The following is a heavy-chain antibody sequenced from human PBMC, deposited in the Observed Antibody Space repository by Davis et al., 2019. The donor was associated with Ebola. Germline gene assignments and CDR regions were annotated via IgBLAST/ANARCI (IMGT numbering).Heavy chain of an antibody. CDR2: IYYSGST. Sequence: PSETLSLTCTVSGGSISSYYWVWIRQPPGKGLEWIGSIYYSGSTYYNPSLKSRVTISVDTSKNQFSLKLSSVTAADTAVYYCARQGPLTEHDAFDIWGQGTMVTVSS. CDR1: GGSISSYY. D-gene: IGHD1-26*01. CDR3: ARQGPLTEHDAFDI. V-gene: IGHV4-39*01. J-gene: IGHJ3*02.